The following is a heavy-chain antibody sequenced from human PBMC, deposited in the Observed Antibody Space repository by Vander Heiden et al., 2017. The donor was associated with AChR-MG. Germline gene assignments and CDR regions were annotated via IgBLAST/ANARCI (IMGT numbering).Heavy chain of an antibody. CDR2: IYYSGST. J-gene: IGHJ4*02. V-gene: IGHV4-59*01. Sequence: QVQLQESGPGLVKPSETLSLTCTASGGSISSYYWSCIRQPPGKGLEWIGDIYYSGSTNYNPSLKSRVTISVDTSKNQFSLKLSSVTAADTAVYYGARVGVAGIVGYWGQGTLVTVSS. CDR3: ARVGVAGIVGY. D-gene: IGHD6-19*01. CDR1: GGSISSYY.